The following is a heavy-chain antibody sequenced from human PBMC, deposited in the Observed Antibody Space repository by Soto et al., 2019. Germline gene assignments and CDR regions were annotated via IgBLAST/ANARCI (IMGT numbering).Heavy chain of an antibody. Sequence: GSLRLSCAASGFTFSSYAMSWVRQAPGKGLEWVSAISGSGGSTYYADSVKGRFTISRDNSKNTLYLQMNSLRAEDTAVYYCAKDPFYDSSGYRGGMDVWGQGTT. CDR1: GFTFSSYA. CDR2: ISGSGGST. J-gene: IGHJ6*02. D-gene: IGHD3-22*01. V-gene: IGHV3-23*01. CDR3: AKDPFYDSSGYRGGMDV.